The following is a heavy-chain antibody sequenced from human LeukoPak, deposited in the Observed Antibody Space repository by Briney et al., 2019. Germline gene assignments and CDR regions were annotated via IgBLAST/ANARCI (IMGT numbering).Heavy chain of an antibody. J-gene: IGHJ4*02. CDR3: ARDDVWFGEFPFDY. CDR2: ISFSSTHI. D-gene: IGHD3-10*01. V-gene: IGHV3-21*06. Sequence: GGSLRLSCAASGFIFSNYGMSWVRQAPGKGLEWVSSISFSSTHIYYADSIQGRFTISRDNAENSLYLQMNSLRAEDTAVYYCARDDVWFGEFPFDYWGQGTLVTVSS. CDR1: GFIFSNYG.